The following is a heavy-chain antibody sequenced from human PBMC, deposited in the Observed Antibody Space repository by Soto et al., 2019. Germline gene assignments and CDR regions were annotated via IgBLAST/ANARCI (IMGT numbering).Heavy chain of an antibody. Sequence: GGSLRLSCAASGFTFSSYWMSWVRQAPGKGLEWVANIKQDGSEKYYVDSVKGRFTISRDNAKNSLYLQMNSLRAEDTAVYYCAREVGYYYDSSGYDYWGQGTLVTVSS. D-gene: IGHD3-22*01. CDR3: AREVGYYYDSSGYDY. CDR1: GFTFSSYW. J-gene: IGHJ4*02. CDR2: IKQDGSEK. V-gene: IGHV3-7*01.